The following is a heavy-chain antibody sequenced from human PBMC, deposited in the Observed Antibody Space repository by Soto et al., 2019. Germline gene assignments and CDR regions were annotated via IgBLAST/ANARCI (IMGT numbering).Heavy chain of an antibody. D-gene: IGHD4-17*01. CDR2: ISYDGSNK. CDR3: ARVGRLHYFDY. CDR1: GFTFSSYA. V-gene: IGHV3-30-3*01. Sequence: QVQLVESGGGVVQPGRSLRLSCAASGFTFSSYAMHWVRQAPGKGLEWVAVISYDGSNKYYADSVKGRFTISRDNSKNTLYLQMNSLRAADTAVYYCARVGRLHYFDYWGQGTLLTVSS. J-gene: IGHJ4*02.